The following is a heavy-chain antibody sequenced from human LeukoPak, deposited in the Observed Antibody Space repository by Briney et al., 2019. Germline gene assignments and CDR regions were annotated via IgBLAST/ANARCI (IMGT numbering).Heavy chain of an antibody. CDR2: MDTSGSS. D-gene: IGHD1-26*01. J-gene: IGHJ6*02. V-gene: IGHV4-4*07. Sequence: SETLSLTCTVSGGSISSYYWDWIRQPAGKGLEWIGRMDTSGSSNYNPSLKSRVTISVDTSKNQFSLKLTSVTAADTAVYYCARLGRLKSIGANNYYHGMDVWGQGTTVTVSS. CDR1: GGSISSYY. CDR3: ARLGRLKSIGANNYYHGMDV.